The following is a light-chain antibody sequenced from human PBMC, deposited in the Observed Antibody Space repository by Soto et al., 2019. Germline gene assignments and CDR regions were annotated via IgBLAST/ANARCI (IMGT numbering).Light chain of an antibody. CDR2: GTS. Sequence: EIVLTQSPGTLSLSPGERATLSCRASQRVSSSSFAWYQQKPGQAPRLLIYGTSTRATGIPDRFSGSGSGNDFTLTISRLEPEDFAVYYCQQDVSSPRTFGQGTKVEIK. CDR1: QRVSSSS. J-gene: IGKJ1*01. V-gene: IGKV3-20*01. CDR3: QQDVSSPRT.